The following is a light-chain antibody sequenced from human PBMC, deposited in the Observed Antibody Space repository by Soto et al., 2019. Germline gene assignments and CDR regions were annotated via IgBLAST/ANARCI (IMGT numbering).Light chain of an antibody. CDR3: MQALQTPLT. CDR2: LGS. Sequence: DIVMTQSPLSLPVTPGEPASISCRSSQSLLHSNGYNYLDWYLQKPGQSPQLLIYLGSNRASGVPDRFSGSRSGTDFTLKISRVEAEDVGVYYCMQALQTPLTFGGETKVEIK. V-gene: IGKV2-28*01. CDR1: QSLLHSNGYNY. J-gene: IGKJ4*01.